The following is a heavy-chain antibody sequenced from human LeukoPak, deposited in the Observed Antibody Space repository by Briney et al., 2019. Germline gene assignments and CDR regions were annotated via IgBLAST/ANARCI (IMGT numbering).Heavy chain of an antibody. Sequence: PGGSLRLSCAASGFTFSSYAMSWVRQAPGKGLKWVSAISGSGGSTYYADSGKGRFTISRDNSKNTLYLPMNSLRAEDTAVYYCAKAHEPIVVVPAAIRSGFDYWGQGTLVTVSS. V-gene: IGHV3-23*01. CDR3: AKAHEPIVVVPAAIRSGFDY. CDR1: GFTFSSYA. D-gene: IGHD2-2*02. CDR2: ISGSGGST. J-gene: IGHJ4*02.